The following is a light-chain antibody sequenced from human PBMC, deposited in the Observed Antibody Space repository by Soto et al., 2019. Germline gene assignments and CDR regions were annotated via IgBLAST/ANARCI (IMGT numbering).Light chain of an antibody. CDR2: STS. Sequence: QTVVTQEPSFSVSPGGTVTLTCGLSSGSVSTNYYPSWYQQIPGQAPRTLIYSTSTRSSGVPDRFSGSILGNKAALTITGARENEECVFYWALVLGGGISLSGGGTKLPAL. CDR1: SGSVSTNYY. V-gene: IGLV8-61*01. J-gene: IGLJ2*01. CDR3: ALVLGGGISL.